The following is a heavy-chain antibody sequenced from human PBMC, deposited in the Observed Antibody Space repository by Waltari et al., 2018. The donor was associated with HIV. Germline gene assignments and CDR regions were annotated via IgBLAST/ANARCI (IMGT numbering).Heavy chain of an antibody. V-gene: IGHV3-48*01. J-gene: IGHJ4*02. CDR3: ARDRTRYYFDS. Sequence: EVQLVESGGGLVQPGGSLRLSCTASGFSFSSYSMNWVRQAPGKGLEWVSYISSSSSAIFYADSVKGRFTISRDTDKNSLYLQMNSLRAEDTAVYYCARDRTRYYFDSWGQGTLVTVSS. D-gene: IGHD1-20*01. CDR2: ISSSSSAI. CDR1: GFSFSSYS.